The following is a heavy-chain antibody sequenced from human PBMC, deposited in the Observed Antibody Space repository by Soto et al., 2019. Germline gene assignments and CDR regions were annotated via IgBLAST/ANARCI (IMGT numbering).Heavy chain of an antibody. V-gene: IGHV1-69*01. CDR1: GGTFSSYA. CDR2: IIPIFGTA. J-gene: IGHJ3*02. CDR3: AREWDYYDRRKLVAFDI. D-gene: IGHD3-22*01. Sequence: QVQLVQSGAEVKKPGSSVKVSCKASGGTFSSYAISWVRQAPGQGLEWMGGIIPIFGTANYAQKFQGRVTITADESTSTAYMELSSLRSEDTAVYYCAREWDYYDRRKLVAFDIWGQGTMVTVSS.